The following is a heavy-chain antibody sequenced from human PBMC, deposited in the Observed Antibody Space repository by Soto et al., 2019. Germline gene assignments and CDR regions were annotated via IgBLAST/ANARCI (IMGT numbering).Heavy chain of an antibody. D-gene: IGHD3-10*01. J-gene: IGHJ3*02. V-gene: IGHV3-30*18. CDR2: ISYDGSNK. CDR3: AKEIGGGYFYGSGSSKQINAFDI. CDR1: GFTFSSYG. Sequence: PGGSLRLSCAASGFTFSSYGMHWVRQAPGKGLEWVAVISYDGSNKYYADSVKGRFTISRDNSKNTLYLQMNSLRAEDTAVYYCAKEIGGGYFYGSGSSKQINAFDIWSQGTMVTVSS.